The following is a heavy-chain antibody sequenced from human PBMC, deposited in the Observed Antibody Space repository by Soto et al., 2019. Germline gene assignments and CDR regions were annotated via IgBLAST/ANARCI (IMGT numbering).Heavy chain of an antibody. J-gene: IGHJ6*02. CDR1: GGSISSYY. Sequence: SETLFLTCTVSGGSISSYYWSWIRQPAGKGLEWIGRIYTSGSTNYNPSLKSRVTMSVDTSKNQFSLKLSSVTAADTAVYYCARDSRVRGGYYYYGMDVWGQGTTVTVSS. CDR2: IYTSGST. CDR3: ARDSRVRGGYYYYGMDV. D-gene: IGHD3-10*01. V-gene: IGHV4-4*07.